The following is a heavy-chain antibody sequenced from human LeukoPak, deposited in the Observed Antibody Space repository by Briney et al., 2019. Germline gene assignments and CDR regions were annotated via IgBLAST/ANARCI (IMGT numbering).Heavy chain of an antibody. CDR3: ARGFSDSSGYYFDYFDY. Sequence: SVKVSCKASGGTFSGYAISWVRQAPGQGLEWMGGIIPIFGTANYAQKFQGRVTITADESTSTAYMELSSLRSEDTAVYYCARGFSDSSGYYFDYFDYWGQGTLVTVSS. CDR1: GGTFSGYA. D-gene: IGHD3-22*01. J-gene: IGHJ4*02. CDR2: IIPIFGTA. V-gene: IGHV1-69*01.